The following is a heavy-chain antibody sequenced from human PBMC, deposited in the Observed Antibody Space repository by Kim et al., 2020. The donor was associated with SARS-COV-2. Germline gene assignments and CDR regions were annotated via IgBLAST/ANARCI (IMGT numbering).Heavy chain of an antibody. CDR2: IYPGDSDT. Sequence: GESLKISCKGSGYSFTSYWIGWVRQMPGKGLEWMGIIYPGDSDTRYSPSFQGQVTISADKSISTAYLQWSSLKASDTAMYYCAREMEKYCSSTSCVYGGVDYWGQGTLVTVSS. CDR1: GYSFTSYW. CDR3: AREMEKYCSSTSCVYGGVDY. J-gene: IGHJ4*02. D-gene: IGHD2-2*01. V-gene: IGHV5-51*01.